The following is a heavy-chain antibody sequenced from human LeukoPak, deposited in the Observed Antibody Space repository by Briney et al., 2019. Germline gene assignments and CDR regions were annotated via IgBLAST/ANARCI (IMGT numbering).Heavy chain of an antibody. Sequence: PSETLSLTCAVSGYSISSGYYWGWIRQPPGKGLEWIGSIYHSGSTYYNPSLKSRVTISVDTSKNQFSLKLSSVTAADSAMYYCAREGVGYSDYDSADFDYWGQGTLVTVSS. V-gene: IGHV4-38-2*02. CDR1: GYSISSGYY. D-gene: IGHD5-12*01. CDR2: IYHSGST. CDR3: AREGVGYSDYDSADFDY. J-gene: IGHJ4*02.